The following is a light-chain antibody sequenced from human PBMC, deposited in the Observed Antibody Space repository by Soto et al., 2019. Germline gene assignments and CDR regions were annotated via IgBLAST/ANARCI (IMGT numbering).Light chain of an antibody. Sequence: DIQMTQSPSSLAASVGDRVTITCRASQGIIDYLAWYQHKPGKAPKLLIYAASTLQSGVPSRFSGSGAGTDFTLTITSLQPEDVATYYCQKYNSAPRTFGQGTKVEIK. CDR3: QKYNSAPRT. CDR2: AAS. J-gene: IGKJ1*01. CDR1: QGIIDY. V-gene: IGKV1-27*01.